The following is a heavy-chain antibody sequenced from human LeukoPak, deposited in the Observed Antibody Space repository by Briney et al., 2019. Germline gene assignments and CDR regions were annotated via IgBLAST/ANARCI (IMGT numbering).Heavy chain of an antibody. CDR2: ISSSSSYI. D-gene: IGHD3-16*01. CDR1: GFTFSSYS. V-gene: IGHV3-21*01. Sequence: GGSLRLSCAASGFTFSSYSMNWVRQAPGKGLEWVSSISSSSSYIYYADSVKGRFTISRDNAKNPLYLQMNSLRAEDTAVYYCARVHSYGLIDYWGQGTLVTVSS. CDR3: ARVHSYGLIDY. J-gene: IGHJ4*02.